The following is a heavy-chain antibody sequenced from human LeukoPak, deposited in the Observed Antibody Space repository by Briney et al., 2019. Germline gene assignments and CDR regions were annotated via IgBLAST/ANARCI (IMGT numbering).Heavy chain of an antibody. Sequence: SETLSLTCAVSGYSISSGYYWGWIRQPPGKGLEWIGSIYHSGSTNYNPSLKSRVTISVDTSKNQFSLKLSSVTAADTAVYYCAGTSQTYYDVLTGYYNVIFDYWGQGTLVTVSS. CDR2: IYHSGST. J-gene: IGHJ4*02. D-gene: IGHD3-9*01. CDR1: GYSISSGYY. CDR3: AGTSQTYYDVLTGYYNVIFDY. V-gene: IGHV4-38-2*01.